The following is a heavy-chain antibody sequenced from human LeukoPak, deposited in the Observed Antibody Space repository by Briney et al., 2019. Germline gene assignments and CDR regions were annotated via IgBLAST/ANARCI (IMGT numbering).Heavy chain of an antibody. D-gene: IGHD3-22*01. CDR3: ARLMIVVALFDY. CDR1: GYSISSSSYY. CDR2: IYYSGST. J-gene: IGHJ4*02. Sequence: SETLSLTCTVSGYSISSSSYYWGWIRQPPGKGLEWIGSIYYSGSTYYNPSLKSRVTISVDTSKNQFSLKLSSVTAADTAVYYCARLMIVVALFDYWGQGTLVTVSS. V-gene: IGHV4-39*01.